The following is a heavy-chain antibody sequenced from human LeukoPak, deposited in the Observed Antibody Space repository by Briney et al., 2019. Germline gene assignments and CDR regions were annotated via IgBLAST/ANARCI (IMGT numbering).Heavy chain of an antibody. Sequence: ASVNVSCKASGYTFTGYYIHWVRQAPGQGLEWMGWINPNSGSTSYAQKSQGRVTMTRDTSISIAYMELTSLRSDDTAIYYCAVSYSGGSIFDYWGQGTLVTVSS. D-gene: IGHD6-19*01. CDR3: AVSYSGGSIFDY. V-gene: IGHV1-2*02. CDR2: INPNSGST. CDR1: GYTFTGYY. J-gene: IGHJ4*02.